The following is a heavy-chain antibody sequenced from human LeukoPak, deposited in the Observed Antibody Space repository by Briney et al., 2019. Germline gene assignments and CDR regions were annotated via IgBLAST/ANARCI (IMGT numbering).Heavy chain of an antibody. D-gene: IGHD5-18*01. Sequence: GESLKISYKGSGYSFTSYWIGWVRQMPGKGLEWMGIIYPGDSDTRYSPSFQGQVTISADKSISTAYLQWSSLKASDTAMYYCARSHSYGRRAFDIWGQGTMVTVSS. V-gene: IGHV5-51*01. CDR3: ARSHSYGRRAFDI. CDR1: GYSFTSYW. CDR2: IYPGDSDT. J-gene: IGHJ3*02.